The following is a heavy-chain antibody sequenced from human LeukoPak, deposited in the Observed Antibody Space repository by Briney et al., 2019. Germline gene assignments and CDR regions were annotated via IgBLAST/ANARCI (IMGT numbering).Heavy chain of an antibody. J-gene: IGHJ2*01. Sequence: APVEVSCKASGYAFSSQNFNWVRTAPGPGLWWMGWISTSNGNTNYAQKFQGRVTMTTDTSTSTAYMEVRNLRSDDTAVYYCARRYFWYLDLWGRGTPVTVSS. CDR3: ARRYFWYLDL. CDR2: ISTSNGNT. V-gene: IGHV1-18*01. CDR1: GYAFSSQN. D-gene: IGHD2/OR15-2a*01.